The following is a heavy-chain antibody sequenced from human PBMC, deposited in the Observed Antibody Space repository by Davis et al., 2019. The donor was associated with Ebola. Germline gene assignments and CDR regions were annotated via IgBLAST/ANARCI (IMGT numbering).Heavy chain of an antibody. CDR3: ARGPYYYDRSGYYHVFDI. J-gene: IGHJ3*02. Sequence: MPSETLSLTCAVHGGSFSGYYWSWIRQPPGKGLEWIGEMDHSGNTNYNPSLKSRVTISIDTSKKQISLNLTSVTAADTAVYYCARGPYYYDRSGYYHVFDIWGQGTMVTVSS. CDR2: MDHSGNT. CDR1: GGSFSGYY. V-gene: IGHV4-34*01. D-gene: IGHD3-22*01.